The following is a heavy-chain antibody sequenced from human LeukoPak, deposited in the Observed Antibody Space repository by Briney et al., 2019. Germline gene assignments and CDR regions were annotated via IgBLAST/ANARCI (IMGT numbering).Heavy chain of an antibody. Sequence: PGGSLRLSCAASGFTLSSYAMTWVRQAPGKGLEWVSGISATGGNTYYADSVKGRFTISRDNSRNTLYLQLNSLRADDTAVYYCAKGTLYSSRNYFGYWGQGTLVTVSS. J-gene: IGHJ4*02. CDR3: AKGTLYSSRNYFGY. CDR2: ISATGGNT. V-gene: IGHV3-23*01. D-gene: IGHD6-13*01. CDR1: GFTLSSYA.